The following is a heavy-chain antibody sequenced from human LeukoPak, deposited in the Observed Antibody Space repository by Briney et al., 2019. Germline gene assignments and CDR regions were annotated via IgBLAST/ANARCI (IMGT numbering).Heavy chain of an antibody. V-gene: IGHV3-53*01. D-gene: IGHD3-10*01. Sequence: GGSLRPSCAASGFTVSSNYMSWVRQAPGKGLEWVSVIYSGGSTYYADSVKGRFTISRDNSKNTLYLQMNSLRAEDTAVYYCARAYGSGRILDYWGQGTLVTVSS. CDR1: GFTVSSNY. J-gene: IGHJ4*02. CDR2: IYSGGST. CDR3: ARAYGSGRILDY.